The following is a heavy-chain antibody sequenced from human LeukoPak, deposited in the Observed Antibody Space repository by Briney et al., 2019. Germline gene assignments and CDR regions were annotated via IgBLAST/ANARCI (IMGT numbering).Heavy chain of an antibody. Sequence: SETLSLTCTVSGGSITGYYWTWIRNPPGKELEGIGYISDSGSTNYNPSLKSRVTMSVDSSNTEFSLRLNSVTAADTAVYYCARVFRGAVTSNWFDPWGQGTLVTVSS. CDR1: GGSITGYY. CDR3: ARVFRGAVTSNWFDP. CDR2: ISDSGST. D-gene: IGHD4-17*01. V-gene: IGHV4-59*01. J-gene: IGHJ5*02.